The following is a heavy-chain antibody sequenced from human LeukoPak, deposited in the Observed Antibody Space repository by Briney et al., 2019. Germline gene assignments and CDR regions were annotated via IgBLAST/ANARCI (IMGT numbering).Heavy chain of an antibody. V-gene: IGHV4-31*03. CDR1: GGSISSGGYY. D-gene: IGHD3-9*01. J-gene: IGHJ5*02. CDR3: ARVPAIRSRRWFDP. CDR2: IYYSGST. Sequence: PSQTLSLTCTVSGGSISSGGYYWSWIRQHPGKGLEWIGYIYYSGSTYYNPSLKSRVTISVDTSKNQFSLKLSSATAADTAVYYCARVPAIRSRRWFDPWGQGTLVTVSS.